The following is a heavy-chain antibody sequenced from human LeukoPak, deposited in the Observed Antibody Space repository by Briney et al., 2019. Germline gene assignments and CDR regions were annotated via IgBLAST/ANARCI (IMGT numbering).Heavy chain of an antibody. CDR1: GFTFINYE. D-gene: IGHD5-24*01. CDR2: ISSSGGTI. Sequence: PGGSLRLSCAASGFTFINYEMNWVRQAPGKGLEWVSYISSSGGTIYYADSVKGRFTISRDNSKNTLYLQMISLRAEDTAVYYCATGIRWLQLMGYFDYWGQGSLVTVSS. V-gene: IGHV3-48*03. J-gene: IGHJ4*02. CDR3: ATGIRWLQLMGYFDY.